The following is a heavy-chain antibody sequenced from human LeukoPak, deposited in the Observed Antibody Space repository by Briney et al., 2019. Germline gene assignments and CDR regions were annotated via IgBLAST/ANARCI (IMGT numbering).Heavy chain of an antibody. CDR2: ISSSGSTI. V-gene: IGHV3-11*04. J-gene: IGHJ4*02. D-gene: IGHD3-22*01. Sequence: GGSLRLSCAASGFTFSDYYMNWIRQAPGKGLEWVSYISSSGSTIYYADSVKGRFTISRDNAKNSLYLQMNSLRAEDTAVYYCARDLNYDSTYFDYWGQGTLVTVSS. CDR3: ARDLNYDSTYFDY. CDR1: GFTFSDYY.